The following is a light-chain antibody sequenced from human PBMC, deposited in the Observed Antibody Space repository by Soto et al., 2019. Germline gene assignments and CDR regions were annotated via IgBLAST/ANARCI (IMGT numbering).Light chain of an antibody. J-gene: IGKJ5*01. CDR2: HAS. V-gene: IGKV1-5*01. CDR1: QPISTW. Sequence: IQMTQSPSTLSSSVGDRFTITFRASQPISTWLAWYQQRPGKAPNLLIYHASSLESGVPSRFSGSGSGTEFTLSISSLQPDDFGTYYCQQYDEHSITFGQGTRLEI. CDR3: QQYDEHSIT.